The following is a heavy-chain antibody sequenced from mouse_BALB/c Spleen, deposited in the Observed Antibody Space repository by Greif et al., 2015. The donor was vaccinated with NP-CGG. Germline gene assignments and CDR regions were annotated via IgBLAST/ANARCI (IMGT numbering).Heavy chain of an antibody. D-gene: IGHD1-1*01. CDR2: IRNKANGYTT. CDR1: GFTFTDYY. Sequence: EVHLVESGGGLVQPGGSLRLSCATSGFTFTDYYMSWVRQPPGKALEWLGFIRNKANGYTTEYSASVKGRFTISRDNSQSILYLQMNTLRAEDSATYYCAREEVYYYGSRVGGYAMDYWGQGTSVTVSS. V-gene: IGHV7-3*02. J-gene: IGHJ4*01. CDR3: AREEVYYYGSRVGGYAMDY.